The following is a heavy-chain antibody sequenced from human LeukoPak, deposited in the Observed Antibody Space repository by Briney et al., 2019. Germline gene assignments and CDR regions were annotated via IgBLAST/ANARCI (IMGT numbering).Heavy chain of an antibody. CDR1: GFTFDDYA. J-gene: IGHJ4*02. Sequence: PGGSLRLSCAASGFTFDDYAMHWVRQAPGKGLEWVSGISWNSGSIGYADSVKGRFTVSRDNAKNTLYLQMNSLRAEDTAVYYCARAPLRGYSGYAFDYWAQGTLVTVSS. CDR2: ISWNSGSI. D-gene: IGHD5-12*01. CDR3: ARAPLRGYSGYAFDY. V-gene: IGHV3-9*01.